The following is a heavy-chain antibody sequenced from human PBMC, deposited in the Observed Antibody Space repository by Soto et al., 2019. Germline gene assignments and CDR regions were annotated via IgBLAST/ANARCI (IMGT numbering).Heavy chain of an antibody. CDR1: GFSLSSSGVV. Sequence: QITLKESGPTLVKPTQTLTLTCTFSGFSLSSSGVVVGWIRQPPGKAPEWLALIYWDEDKRYSPSLKTRLTITKDTSTNEVVLTMTNMDPVDTGTYYCAHKGGRGAGMDVWGQGTTVTVSS. CDR3: AHKGGRGAGMDV. V-gene: IGHV2-5*02. J-gene: IGHJ6*02. D-gene: IGHD2-15*01. CDR2: IYWDEDK.